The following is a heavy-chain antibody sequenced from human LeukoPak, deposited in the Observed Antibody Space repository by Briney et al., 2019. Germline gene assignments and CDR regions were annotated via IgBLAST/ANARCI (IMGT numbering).Heavy chain of an antibody. CDR2: IRYDGSNK. V-gene: IGHV3-30*02. Sequence: GGSLRLSCAASGFTFSSYGMHWVRQAPGKGLEWVAFIRYDGSNKYYADSVKGRFTISRDNSKNTLYLQMNSLRAEDTAVYYCARDSSPHDFWSGYYSNWFDPWGQGTLVTVSS. D-gene: IGHD3-3*01. CDR1: GFTFSSYG. J-gene: IGHJ5*02. CDR3: ARDSSPHDFWSGYYSNWFDP.